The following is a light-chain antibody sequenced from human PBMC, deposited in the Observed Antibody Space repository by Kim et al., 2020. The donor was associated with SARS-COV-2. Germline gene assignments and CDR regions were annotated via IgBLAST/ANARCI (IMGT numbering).Light chain of an antibody. V-gene: IGLV1-40*01. CDR2: GNS. J-gene: IGLJ3*02. Sequence: QPVLTQPPSVSGAPGQRVTISCTGSSSNIGAGYDVHWYQQLPGTAPKLLIYGNSNRPSGVPDRFSGSKSGTSASLAITGLQAEDEADYYCQSYDRSLSGWVFGGGTQLTVL. CDR1: SSNIGAGYD. CDR3: QSYDRSLSGWV.